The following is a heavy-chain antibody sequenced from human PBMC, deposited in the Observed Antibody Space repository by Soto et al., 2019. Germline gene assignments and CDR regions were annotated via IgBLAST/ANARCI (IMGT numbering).Heavy chain of an antibody. V-gene: IGHV3-9*01. Sequence: EVQLVESGGGLVQPGRSLRLSCAASGFTFDDYAMHWVRQTPGKGLEWVSGINLNGNNIGYADSVKGRFTISRDNAKNSLYLQMNSLRPEDTALYYCTKDTFYDYVGGSEDSWGQGTLVTVSA. D-gene: IGHD3-16*01. CDR1: GFTFDDYA. J-gene: IGHJ4*02. CDR2: INLNGNNI. CDR3: TKDTFYDYVGGSEDS.